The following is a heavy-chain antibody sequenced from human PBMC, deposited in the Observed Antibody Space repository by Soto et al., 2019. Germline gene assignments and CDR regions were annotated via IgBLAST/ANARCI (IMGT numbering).Heavy chain of an antibody. D-gene: IGHD2-15*01. V-gene: IGHV3-23*01. J-gene: IGHJ4*02. CDR3: AKRWSYYFDY. CDR1: RFSLWSYS. Sequence: SGGCLRRSGGTSRFSLWSYSLRRVRQAPGKGLEWVSAISGSGGSTYYADSVKGRFTISRDNSKNTLYLQMNSLRAEDTAVYYCAKRWSYYFDYWGQGTLVTVSS. CDR2: ISGSGGST.